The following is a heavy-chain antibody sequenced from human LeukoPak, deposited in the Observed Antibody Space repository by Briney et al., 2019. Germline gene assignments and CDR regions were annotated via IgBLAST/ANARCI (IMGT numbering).Heavy chain of an antibody. J-gene: IGHJ4*02. V-gene: IGHV1-46*01. CDR3: ARGGTAMVADY. D-gene: IGHD5-18*01. CDR2: FNPSGGSA. CDR1: GYTFTRNF. Sequence: ASVKVSCKASGYTFTRNFMHWVRQAPGHGLEWMGVFNPSGGSATYSQNFQGRVTMTRDTSTSTVYMEMSSLRSEDTAVYYCARGGTAMVADYWGQGTLVTVSS.